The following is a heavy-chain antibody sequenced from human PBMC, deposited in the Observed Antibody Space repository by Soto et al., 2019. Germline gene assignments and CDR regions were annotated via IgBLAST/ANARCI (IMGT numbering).Heavy chain of an antibody. CDR2: ISNDGSNK. J-gene: IGHJ4*02. V-gene: IGHV3-30*18. Sequence: QVQLVESGGGVVQPGRSLRLSCAASNFTFSNYGMHWVRQAPGKGLEWVALISNDGSNKYYPDSVKGRFTISRDKSRKSLSLQMNSLGADDTAVYYCANDAADMETYYFDYWGQGTLITVSS. CDR1: NFTFSNYG. CDR3: ANDAADMETYYFDY. D-gene: IGHD2-15*01.